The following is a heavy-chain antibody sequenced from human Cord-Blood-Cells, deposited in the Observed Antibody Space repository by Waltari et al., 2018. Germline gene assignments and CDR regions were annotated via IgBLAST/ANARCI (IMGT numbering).Heavy chain of an antibody. CDR3: ARRSIAAAGTNYYYYYMDV. Sequence: QVQLQESGPGLVKPSETLSLTCTRPGGSISTYSWPWIRHPPGKRLEWIGYIYYSGSTNYNPSLKSRVTISVDTSKNQFSLKLSSVTAADTAVYYCARRSIAAAGTNYYYYYMDVWGKGTTVTVSS. J-gene: IGHJ6*03. V-gene: IGHV4-59*08. CDR1: GGSISTYS. CDR2: IYYSGST. D-gene: IGHD6-13*01.